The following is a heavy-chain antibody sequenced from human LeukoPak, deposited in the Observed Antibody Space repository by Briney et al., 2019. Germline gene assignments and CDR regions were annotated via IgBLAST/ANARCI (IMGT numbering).Heavy chain of an antibody. CDR1: GFTFSSYS. CDR2: ISSSSSYI. J-gene: IGHJ6*02. V-gene: IGHV3-21*04. Sequence: PGGSLRLSCAASGFTFSSYSMNWVRQAPGKGLEWVSSISSSSSYIYYADSVKGRFTISRDNSKNTLYLQMNSLRAEDTAVYYCAKGSSGSYYTPWIYANYYGMDVWGQGTTVTVSS. D-gene: IGHD3-10*01. CDR3: AKGSSGSYYTPWIYANYYGMDV.